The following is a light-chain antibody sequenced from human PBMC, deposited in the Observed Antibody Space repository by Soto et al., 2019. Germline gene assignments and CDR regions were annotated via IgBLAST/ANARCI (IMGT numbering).Light chain of an antibody. CDR2: GAS. CDR3: QQYNDWPPYT. J-gene: IGKJ2*01. Sequence: EILMTQSPATLSVSPGERATLSCRASQTVTGALAWYQQKPGQAPRLLIYGASTRASGIPDRVSGSGSGTEFTLAISSLQSEDFAVYYCQQYNDWPPYTFGQGTNVEIK. V-gene: IGKV3-15*01. CDR1: QTVTGA.